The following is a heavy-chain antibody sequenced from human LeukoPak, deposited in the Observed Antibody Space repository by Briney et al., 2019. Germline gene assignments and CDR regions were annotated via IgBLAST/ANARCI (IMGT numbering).Heavy chain of an antibody. CDR2: ISGGGENT. V-gene: IGHV3-23*01. Sequence: GGSLRLSCAASGFTFTSYAMSWIRQAPGKGLEWVSAISGGGENTYYGDSVKGRFTISRDNSKNTLYLQMSSLRAEDTATYYCAKPRAMTTGVGRYFDLWGRGTLVTVSS. CDR3: AKPRAMTTGVGRYFDL. J-gene: IGHJ2*01. D-gene: IGHD1-1*01. CDR1: GFTFTSYA.